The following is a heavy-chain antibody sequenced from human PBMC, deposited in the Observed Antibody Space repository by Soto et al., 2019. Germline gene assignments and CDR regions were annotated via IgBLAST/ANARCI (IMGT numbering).Heavy chain of an antibody. V-gene: IGHV3-48*02. CDR2: VTTSGDTM. Sequence: GGSLRLSCVASGFTFSRYNMHWVRQAPGKGLEWVAYVTTSGDTMFYADSVEGRFAISRDVAKNSVHLQMNSLGDEDTAVYYCVREEASGSSGLTYHYYYNGMDVWGQGTTVTVSS. CDR3: VREEASGSSGLTYHYYYNGMDV. D-gene: IGHD3-10*01. J-gene: IGHJ6*02. CDR1: GFTFSRYN.